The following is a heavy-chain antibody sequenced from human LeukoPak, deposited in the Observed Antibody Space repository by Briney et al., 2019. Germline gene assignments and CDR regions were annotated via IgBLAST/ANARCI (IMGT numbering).Heavy chain of an antibody. Sequence: ASVNVSCNASGYSFTGYYIHWVRQAPGQGLEWMGWINPIGGGTNYAQKFQGRVTMTRDTSITTAYMEMSSLRSDDTAVYYCARDNGRGYPVYFGYWGQGTLVTVSS. CDR3: ARDNGRGYPVYFGY. CDR1: GYSFTGYY. CDR2: INPIGGGT. D-gene: IGHD3-22*01. J-gene: IGHJ4*02. V-gene: IGHV1-2*02.